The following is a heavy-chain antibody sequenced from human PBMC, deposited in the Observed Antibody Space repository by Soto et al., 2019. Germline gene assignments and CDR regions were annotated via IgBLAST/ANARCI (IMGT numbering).Heavy chain of an antibody. V-gene: IGHV3-7*01. J-gene: IGHJ4*02. D-gene: IGHD6-13*01. Sequence: GGSLRLSCAASGFTFSSYWMSWVRQAPGKGLEWVANIKQDGSEKYYVDSVKGRFTISRDNAKNSLYLQMNSLRAEDTAVYYCARVWSAFSSSWYYFDYWGQGTLVTVSS. CDR3: ARVWSAFSSSWYYFDY. CDR1: GFTFSSYW. CDR2: IKQDGSEK.